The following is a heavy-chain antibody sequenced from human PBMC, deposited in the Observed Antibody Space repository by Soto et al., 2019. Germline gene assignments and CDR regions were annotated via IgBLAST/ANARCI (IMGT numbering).Heavy chain of an antibody. CDR1: GGTFSSYA. CDR3: ARDQTTVTTGSAFDI. V-gene: IGHV1-69*13. J-gene: IGHJ3*02. D-gene: IGHD4-17*01. CDR2: IIPIFGTA. Sequence: SVKVSCKASGGTFSSYAISWVRRAPGQGLEWMGGIIPIFGTANYAQKFQGRVTITADESTSTAYMELSSLRSEDTAVYYCARDQTTVTTGSAFDIWGQGTMVTVSS.